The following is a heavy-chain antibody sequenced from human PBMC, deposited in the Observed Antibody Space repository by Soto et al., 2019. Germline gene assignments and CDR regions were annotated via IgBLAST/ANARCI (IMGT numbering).Heavy chain of an antibody. J-gene: IGHJ6*02. Sequence: QVQLVQSGAEVKKPGSSLKVSCKASGGTFTNYAFSWVRQAPGQGLEWMGGIIPVSGTPDYAQTFQGRVTITADESTRTASMELSSLRSDDTAGYYCASERSVGYCITTTCPKPFYDYAMDVGGQGTTVTVPS. CDR3: ASERSVGYCITTTCPKPFYDYAMDV. D-gene: IGHD2-2*01. V-gene: IGHV1-69*12. CDR2: IIPVSGTP. CDR1: GGTFTNYA.